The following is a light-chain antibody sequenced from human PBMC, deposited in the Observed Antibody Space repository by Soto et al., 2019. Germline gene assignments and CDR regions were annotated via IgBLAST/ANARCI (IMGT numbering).Light chain of an antibody. J-gene: IGLJ1*01. CDR1: SSAVGNYNR. CDR3: SSYASSSTYV. V-gene: IGLV2-18*02. CDR2: EVS. Sequence: QSALTQPPSVSGSPGQSVTISCTGTSSAVGNYNRVSWYQQPPGTAPKVIIYEVSNRPSGVPDRFSGSKSGNTASLTISGLQAADEADYYCSSYASSSTYVFGTGTKVTVL.